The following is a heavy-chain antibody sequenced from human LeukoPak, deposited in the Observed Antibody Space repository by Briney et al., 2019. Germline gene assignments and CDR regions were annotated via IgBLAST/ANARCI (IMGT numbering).Heavy chain of an antibody. Sequence: DPGGSLILSCAASGFTFSNYGMHWVRQAPGKGLEWVAVIWYDGGNKYYADSVKGRFTISRDNSKNTLYLQMNSLRAEDTAVYFCARDPRMEMACLDSRGQGTLVTVSS. CDR1: GFTFSNYG. CDR2: IWYDGGNK. CDR3: ARDPRMEMACLDS. J-gene: IGHJ4*02. V-gene: IGHV3-33*01. D-gene: IGHD5-24*01.